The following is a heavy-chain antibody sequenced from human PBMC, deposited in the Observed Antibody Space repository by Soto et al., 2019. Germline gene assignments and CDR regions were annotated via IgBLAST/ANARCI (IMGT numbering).Heavy chain of an antibody. CDR3: ARGGVSTRTFDY. Sequence: GDSQTISYKGSGYNFAGYWIAWVRHMPGKGLELMGIIYPSDSDTRYRPSFQGQVTISADKSISSAYLQWSSLRASDTAMYYCARGGVSTRTFDYWGQGTPVTVSS. CDR2: IYPSDSDT. V-gene: IGHV5-51*01. J-gene: IGHJ4*02. CDR1: GYNFAGYW. D-gene: IGHD3-3*01.